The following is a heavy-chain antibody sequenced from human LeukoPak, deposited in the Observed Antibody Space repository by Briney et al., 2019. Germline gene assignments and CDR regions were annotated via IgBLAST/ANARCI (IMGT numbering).Heavy chain of an antibody. CDR3: ARGGYSYDY. Sequence: SETLSLTCTVSGGSFSSSSYYWGWIRQPPGKGLEWIGSIYYSGSTYYNPSLKSRVTISVDTSKNQFSLKLSSVTAADTAVYYCARGGYSYDYWGQGTLVTVSS. CDR2: IYYSGST. J-gene: IGHJ4*02. CDR1: GGSFSSSSYY. V-gene: IGHV4-39*07. D-gene: IGHD5-18*01.